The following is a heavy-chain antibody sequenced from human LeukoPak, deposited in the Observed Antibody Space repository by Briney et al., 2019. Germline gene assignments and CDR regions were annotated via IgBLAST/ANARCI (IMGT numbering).Heavy chain of an antibody. CDR3: ARGSSYDFRLHFDY. CDR2: MNPNSGNT. V-gene: IGHV1-8*01. CDR1: GYTFTSYD. Sequence: ASVKVSCKASGYTFTSYDINWVRQATGQGLEWMGWMNPNSGNTGYAQKFQGRVTMTRDTSTSTVYMELSSLRSEDTAVYYCARGSSYDFRLHFDYWGQGTLVTVSS. D-gene: IGHD3-3*01. J-gene: IGHJ4*02.